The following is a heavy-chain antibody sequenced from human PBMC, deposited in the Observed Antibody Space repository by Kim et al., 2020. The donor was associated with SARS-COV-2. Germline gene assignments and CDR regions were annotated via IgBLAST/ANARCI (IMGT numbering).Heavy chain of an antibody. J-gene: IGHJ4*02. CDR2: IYYSGST. CDR1: GGSISSYY. D-gene: IGHD5-12*01. CDR3: ARRRQDGYNTYYFDY. V-gene: IGHV4-59*08. Sequence: SETLSLTCTVSGGSISSYYWSWIRQPPGKGLEWIGYIYYSGSTNYNPSLKSRVTISVDTSKNQFSLKLSSVTAADTAVYYCARRRQDGYNTYYFDYWGQGTLVTVSS.